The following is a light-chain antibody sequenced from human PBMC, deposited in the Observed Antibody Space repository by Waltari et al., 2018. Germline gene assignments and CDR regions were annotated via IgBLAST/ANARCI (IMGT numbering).Light chain of an antibody. V-gene: IGLV1-44*01. CDR2: SDN. CDR3: VAWDDSLNAYV. Sequence: QSVLTQPSSASGTPGQRVTLSCSGSSSNIGTNTVTWYQPLPGTAPKVLIYSDNQRHSGVPTRFSGSKSGTSASLAIVGLQSEDEADYFCVAWDDSLNAYVFGTGTKVTVL. CDR1: SSNIGTNT. J-gene: IGLJ1*01.